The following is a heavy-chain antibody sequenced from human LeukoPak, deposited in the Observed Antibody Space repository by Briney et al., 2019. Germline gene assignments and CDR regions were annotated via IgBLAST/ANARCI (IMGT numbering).Heavy chain of an antibody. CDR3: ARRAGYSSSWYTRGHYYYMDV. J-gene: IGHJ6*03. CDR1: GGSISSYY. D-gene: IGHD6-13*01. V-gene: IGHV4-4*09. Sequence: SETLSLTCTVSGGSISSYYWSWIRQPPGKGLEWIGYIYTSGSTNYNPSLKSRVTISVDTSKNQFPLKLSSVTAADTAVYYCARRAGYSSSWYTRGHYYYMDVWGKGTTVTVSS. CDR2: IYTSGST.